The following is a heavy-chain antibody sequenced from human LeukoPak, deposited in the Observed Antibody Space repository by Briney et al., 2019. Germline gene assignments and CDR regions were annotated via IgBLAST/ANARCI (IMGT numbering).Heavy chain of an antibody. CDR1: GFTFDDYA. D-gene: IGHD1-26*01. CDR2: ISWNSGKI. CDR3: AKDISGSGSYHFDF. J-gene: IGHJ4*02. V-gene: IGHV3-9*01. Sequence: PGGSLRFSCTASGFTFDDYAMHWVRQAPGKGLEWVSAISWNSGKIGYADSVKGRFTISRDNAQNSLYLQMNSLRAEDTALYYCAKDISGSGSYHFDFWGQGTLVTVSS.